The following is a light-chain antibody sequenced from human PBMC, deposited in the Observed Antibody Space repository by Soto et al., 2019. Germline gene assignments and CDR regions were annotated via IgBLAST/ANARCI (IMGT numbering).Light chain of an antibody. J-gene: IGLJ1*01. Sequence: QSVLTQPASVSGSPGQPITISCTGTSSDVGGYNYVSWYQQHPGKAPKLMIYEVSNRSSGVSNRFSGSKSGNTASLTISGLQAEDEADYYCSSYTSSSTLVFGTGTKVTVL. CDR1: SSDVGGYNY. CDR2: EVS. V-gene: IGLV2-14*01. CDR3: SSYTSSSTLV.